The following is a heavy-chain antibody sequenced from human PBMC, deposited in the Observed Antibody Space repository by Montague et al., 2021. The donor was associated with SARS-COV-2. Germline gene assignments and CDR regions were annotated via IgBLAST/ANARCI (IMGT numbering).Heavy chain of an antibody. D-gene: IGHD3-3*01. V-gene: IGHV4-39*01. CDR3: ARLNFRITIFGVVRSRVFDY. J-gene: IGHJ4*02. CDR2: IYYSGST. Sequence: SETLSLTCTVSGGSISSSSYYWGWIRQPPGKGLEWIGSIYYSGSTYYNPPLKSRVTISVDTSKNQFSLKLSSVTAADTAVYYCARLNFRITIFGVVRSRVFDYWGQGTLVTVSS. CDR1: GGSISSSSYY.